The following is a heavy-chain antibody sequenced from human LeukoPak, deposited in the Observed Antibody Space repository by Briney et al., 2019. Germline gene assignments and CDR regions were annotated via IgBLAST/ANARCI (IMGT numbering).Heavy chain of an antibody. CDR2: ISGSGGST. V-gene: IGHV3-23*01. D-gene: IGHD6-13*01. J-gene: IGHJ3*02. CDR3: ARDCASSSWYGAFDI. CDR1: GFTFSSYA. Sequence: GGSLRLSCAASGFTFSSYAMSWVRQAPGKGLEWVSAISGSGGSTYYADSVKGRFTISRDNSKNTLYLQMNSLRAEDTAVYYCARDCASSSWYGAFDIWGQGTMVTVSS.